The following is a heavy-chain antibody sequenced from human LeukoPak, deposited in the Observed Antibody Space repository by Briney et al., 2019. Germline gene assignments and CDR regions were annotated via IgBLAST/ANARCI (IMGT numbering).Heavy chain of an antibody. D-gene: IGHD3-10*01. CDR3: ARGSVRLSGYYGSGSYYGWFDA. J-gene: IGHJ5*02. CDR1: GGSFSGYY. Sequence: SETLSLTCAVYGGSFSGYYWSWIRQPPGKGLEWIGEINHSGSTNYNPSLKSRVTISVDTSKNQFSLKLSSVTAADTAVYYCARGSVRLSGYYGSGSYYGWFDAWGQGTLVTVSS. CDR2: INHSGST. V-gene: IGHV4-34*01.